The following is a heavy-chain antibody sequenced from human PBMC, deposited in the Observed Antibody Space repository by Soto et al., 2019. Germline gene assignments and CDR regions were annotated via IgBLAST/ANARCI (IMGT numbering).Heavy chain of an antibody. CDR3: VRVRLYVNYYPNGMDV. Sequence: QVQLQESGPGLVKPSQTLSLSCAVTGVSIRSGGYSWTWIRQHPEKGLEWIGNIENSGTTHYNPSLESRLTISMDTPKNHVSLNLTSVTAADTAVYYCVRVRLYVNYYPNGMDVWGQGTTVIVAS. D-gene: IGHD3-16*02. V-gene: IGHV4-31*11. CDR1: GVSIRSGGYS. CDR2: IENSGTT. J-gene: IGHJ6*02.